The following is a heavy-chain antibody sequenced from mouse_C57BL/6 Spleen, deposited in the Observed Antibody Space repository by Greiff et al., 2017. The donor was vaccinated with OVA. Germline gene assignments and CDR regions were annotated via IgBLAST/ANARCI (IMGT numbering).Heavy chain of an antibody. CDR3: ARSVITTVVGDWYFDG. V-gene: IGHV1-80*01. J-gene: IGHJ1*03. Sequence: QVQLQQSGAELVKPGASVKISCKASGYAFSSYWMNWVKQRPGKGLEWIGQIYPGDGDTNYNGKFKGKATLTADKSSSTAYMQLSSLTSEDSAVYFCARSVITTVVGDWYFDGWGTGTTVTVSS. D-gene: IGHD1-1*01. CDR1: GYAFSSYW. CDR2: IYPGDGDT.